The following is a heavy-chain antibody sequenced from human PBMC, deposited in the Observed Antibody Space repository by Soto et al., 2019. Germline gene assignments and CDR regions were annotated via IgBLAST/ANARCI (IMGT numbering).Heavy chain of an antibody. D-gene: IGHD6-19*01. Sequence: QITLKESGPTLVKPTQTLTLTCTFSGFSLSTSGVGVGWIRQPRGKALEWLALIYWDDDKRYSPSLKSRLTITKDTSKNQVVLTLTNMDPVDTATYYCAHIKSSGWVDYWGQGTLVTVSS. CDR1: GFSLSTSGVG. V-gene: IGHV2-5*02. CDR3: AHIKSSGWVDY. J-gene: IGHJ4*02. CDR2: IYWDDDK.